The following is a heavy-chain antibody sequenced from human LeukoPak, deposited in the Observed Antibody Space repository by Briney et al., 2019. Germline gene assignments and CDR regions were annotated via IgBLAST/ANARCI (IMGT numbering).Heavy chain of an antibody. D-gene: IGHD6-19*01. CDR2: IYTSGST. CDR1: GGSISSGSYY. Sequence: SQTLSLTCTVSGGSISSGSYYWSWIRQPAGKGLEWIVRIYTSGSTNYNPSLKSRVTISVDTSKNQFSLKLSSVTAADTAVYYCARYSGWYFDYWGQGTLVTVSS. J-gene: IGHJ4*02. V-gene: IGHV4-61*02. CDR3: ARYSGWYFDY.